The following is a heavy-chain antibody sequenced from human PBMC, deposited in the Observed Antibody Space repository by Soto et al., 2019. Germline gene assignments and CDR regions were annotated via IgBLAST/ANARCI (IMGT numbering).Heavy chain of an antibody. CDR1: GFTFSSYG. CDR2: ISYDGSSK. Sequence: WGSLRLSCAASGFTFSSYGMHWVRQAPGKGLEWVAVISYDGSSKYYADSVKGRFTISRDNSKNTLYLQMNSLRAEDTAVYYCAEGPQVFHCSDYWGLGPLITVSS. J-gene: IGHJ4*02. V-gene: IGHV3-30*03. D-gene: IGHD2-8*01. CDR3: AEGPQVFHCSDY.